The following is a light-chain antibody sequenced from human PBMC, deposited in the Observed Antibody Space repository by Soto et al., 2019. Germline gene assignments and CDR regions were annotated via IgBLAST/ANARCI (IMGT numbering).Light chain of an antibody. CDR1: QGISNS. CDR2: TAS. Sequence: DIQMTQSPSSLSASVGDRVTITCRASQGISNSLAWYQQKPGKVPKLLIYTASTLQSGVPSRFSGRGFGTDFTLTITSLQPEDVATYYYQKYNSAPLTFGGGTKVEIK. V-gene: IGKV1-27*01. J-gene: IGKJ4*01. CDR3: QKYNSAPLT.